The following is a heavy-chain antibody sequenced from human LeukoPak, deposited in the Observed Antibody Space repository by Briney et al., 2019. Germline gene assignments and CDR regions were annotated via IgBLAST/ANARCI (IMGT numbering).Heavy chain of an antibody. J-gene: IGHJ4*02. V-gene: IGHV3-23*01. CDR1: GFTFSSYG. D-gene: IGHD2-2*01. CDR3: AKDSLYCSSTSCYRRYFDY. Sequence: PGGSLRLSCAASGFTFSSYGMSWVRQAPGKGLEWVSAISGSGGSTYYADSVKVRFTISRDNSKNTLYLQMNSLRAEDTAVYYCAKDSLYCSSTSCYRRYFDYWGQGTLVTVSS. CDR2: ISGSGGST.